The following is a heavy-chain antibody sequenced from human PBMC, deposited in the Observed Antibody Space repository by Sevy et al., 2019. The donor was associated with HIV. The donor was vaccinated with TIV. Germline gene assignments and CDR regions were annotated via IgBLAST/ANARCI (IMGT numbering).Heavy chain of an antibody. Sequence: SETLSLTCAVYGGSFSGYYWSWIRQPPGKGLEWIGEINHSGSTNYNPSLKSRVTISVDTSKNQFSLKLSSVTAADTAVYYCEYYYDSSGYYPGNYYYMDVWGKWTTVTVSS. CDR3: EYYYDSSGYYPGNYYYMDV. V-gene: IGHV4-34*01. J-gene: IGHJ6*03. D-gene: IGHD3-22*01. CDR1: GGSFSGYY. CDR2: INHSGST.